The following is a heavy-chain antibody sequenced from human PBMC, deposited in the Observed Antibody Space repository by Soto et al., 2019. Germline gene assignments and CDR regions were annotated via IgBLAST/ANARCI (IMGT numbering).Heavy chain of an antibody. CDR3: ATGYYDSSGYYFDY. J-gene: IGHJ4*02. CDR2: ISSRSSDI. Sequence: GGSLRLSCAASGFTFSRYNMNWVRQAPEKGLEWVSSISSRSSDIYYADSVKGRFTISRDNAKNSLSLQMNNLRAEDTAVYYCATGYYDSSGYYFDYWGQGTLVTVSS. D-gene: IGHD3-22*01. CDR1: GFTFSRYN. V-gene: IGHV3-21*01.